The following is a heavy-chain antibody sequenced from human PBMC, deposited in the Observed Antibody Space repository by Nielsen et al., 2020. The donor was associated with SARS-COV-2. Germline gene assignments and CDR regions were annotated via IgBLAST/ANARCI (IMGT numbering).Heavy chain of an antibody. V-gene: IGHV1-18*01. CDR3: ARGNGDY. Sequence: ASVKVSCKASGYTFTSYDINWVRQATGQGLEWMGWISVNNGNTKHTQKFQGRVSMTTDTSTTTAYMELSSLRSEDTAVYYCARGNGDYWGQGTLVTVSS. CDR2: ISVNNGNT. J-gene: IGHJ4*02. CDR1: GYTFTSYD.